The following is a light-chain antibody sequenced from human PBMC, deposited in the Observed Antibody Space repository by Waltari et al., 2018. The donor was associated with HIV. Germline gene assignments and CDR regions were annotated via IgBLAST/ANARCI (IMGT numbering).Light chain of an antibody. CDR1: SSDFDLHHF. J-gene: IGLJ2*01. Sequence: SALTQPASVSGSPGQSVTISCTGTSSDFDLHHFLSWYQQPPGRAPQLIIFGVNYRPSGISSRFSASKSGDTASLTISGLQSGDEADYYCTTYTATDSLLIGSGTKLTVL. CDR3: TTYTATDSLL. V-gene: IGLV2-14*01. CDR2: GVN.